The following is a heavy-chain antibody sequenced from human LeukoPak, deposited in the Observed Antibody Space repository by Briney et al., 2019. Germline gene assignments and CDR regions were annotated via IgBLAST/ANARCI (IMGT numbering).Heavy chain of an antibody. V-gene: IGHV3-9*01. J-gene: IGHJ4*02. Sequence: GGSLRLSCVASGFSLDEYAMHWVRQAPGKGLEWVSGVSWNSGSIGYADSVKGRFTISRDNAKNSLYLQMNSLSADATALYYCAKDTGSLWFGESTHYFDYWGQGTLVTVSS. CDR2: VSWNSGSI. CDR3: AKDTGSLWFGESTHYFDY. CDR1: GFSLDEYA. D-gene: IGHD3-10*01.